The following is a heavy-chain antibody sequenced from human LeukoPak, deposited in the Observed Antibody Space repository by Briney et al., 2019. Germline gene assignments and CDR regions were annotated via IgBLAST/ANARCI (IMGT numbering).Heavy chain of an antibody. V-gene: IGHV1-69*04. J-gene: IGHJ5*02. Sequence: SVKVSCRASGGTFSSYAISWVRQAPGQGLEWMGRIIPILGIANYAQKFQGRVTITADKSTSTAYMELSSLRSEDTAVYYCARDTPPDTAMIGWFDPWGQGTLVTVSS. CDR2: IIPILGIA. CDR1: GGTFSSYA. CDR3: ARDTPPDTAMIGWFDP. D-gene: IGHD5-18*01.